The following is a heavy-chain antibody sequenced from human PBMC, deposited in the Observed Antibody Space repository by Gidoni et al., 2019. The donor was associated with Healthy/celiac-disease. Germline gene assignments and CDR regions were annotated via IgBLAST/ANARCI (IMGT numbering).Heavy chain of an antibody. V-gene: IGHV3-48*03. Sequence: VQQVESGGGLVQPGGSLILSCASSGFTFISYEMNWVSQAPGKGLEWVSYISSICSTIYYAYFVKGRFTISRDKSKNSLYLQRNSRRAEDTAVYYCESWGAVGYSSSWLQEHDAFDIWGQGTMVTFSS. D-gene: IGHD6-13*01. CDR1: GFTFISYE. CDR2: ISSICSTI. J-gene: IGHJ3*02. CDR3: ESWGAVGYSSSWLQEHDAFDI.